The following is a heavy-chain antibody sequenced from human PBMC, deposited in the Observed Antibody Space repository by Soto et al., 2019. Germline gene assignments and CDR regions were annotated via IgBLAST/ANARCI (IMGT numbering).Heavy chain of an antibody. CDR2: ISYDGSNK. D-gene: IGHD2-2*01. Sequence: GGSLILSCAASGFTFSSYDMNWVRQAPGKGLEWVAVISYDGSNKYYADSVKGRFTISRDNSKNTLYLQMNSLRAEDTAVYYCARVRYCSSTSCYIQGLYYYYYGMDVWGQGTTVTVSS. V-gene: IGHV3-30-3*01. CDR1: GFTFSSYD. CDR3: ARVRYCSSTSCYIQGLYYYYYGMDV. J-gene: IGHJ6*02.